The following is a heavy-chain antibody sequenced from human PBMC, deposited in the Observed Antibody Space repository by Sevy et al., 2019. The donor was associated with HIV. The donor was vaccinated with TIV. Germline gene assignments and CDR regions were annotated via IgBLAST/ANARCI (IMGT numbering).Heavy chain of an antibody. CDR2: ISSSGGYT. CDR3: ATEHLFGYY. V-gene: IGHV3-23*01. J-gene: IGHJ4*02. Sequence: GGSLRLSCAASGFTFISYAMSWVRQAPGKGLEWVSSISSSGGYTYYADSVKDRFTISRDNSRNTLDLQMNSLRAEDTAIYYCATEHLFGYYWGQGTLVTVSS. CDR1: GFTFISYA. D-gene: IGHD3-10*01.